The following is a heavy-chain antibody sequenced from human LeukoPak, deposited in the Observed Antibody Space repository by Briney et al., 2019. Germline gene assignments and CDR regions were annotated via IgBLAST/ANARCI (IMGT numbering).Heavy chain of an antibody. J-gene: IGHJ4*02. V-gene: IGHV1-2*02. D-gene: IGHD3-10*01. CDR1: VYTFTGYY. CDR3: ARLILGSGKFDY. CDR2: INPNSGGT. Sequence: ASVKVSCKSSVYTFTGYYMHWVRQAPGQGLEWMGWINPNSGGTNYAQKFQGRVTMTRDTSISTAYMELSRLRSDDTAVYYCARLILGSGKFDYWGQGTLVTVSS.